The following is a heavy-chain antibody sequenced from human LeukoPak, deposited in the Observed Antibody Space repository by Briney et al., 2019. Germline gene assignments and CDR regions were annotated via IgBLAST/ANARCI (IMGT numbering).Heavy chain of an antibody. Sequence: SETLSLTCAVYGGSFSGYYWIWVRQPPGKGLEWTGEINHTGSTNYNPSLKSRVTISVDTSRNQFSLKLSSVTAADTAVYYCARGRSHPGAFVFWGQGTMVTVSS. D-gene: IGHD3-10*01. CDR2: INHTGST. CDR1: GGSFSGYY. V-gene: IGHV4-34*01. J-gene: IGHJ3*01. CDR3: ARGRSHPGAFVF.